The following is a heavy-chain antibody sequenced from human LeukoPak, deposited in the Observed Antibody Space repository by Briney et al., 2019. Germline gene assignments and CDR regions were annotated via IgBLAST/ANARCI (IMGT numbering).Heavy chain of an antibody. V-gene: IGHV1-69*05. CDR2: IIPIFGTA. J-gene: IGHJ5*02. D-gene: IGHD5-18*01. Sequence: SVKVSCKASGGTFSSYAISWVRQAPGQGLEWMGGIIPIFGTANYAQKFQGRVTITTDESSSTAYMELSSLRSEDTAVYYCARRVTGYSYEEGNWFDPWGQGTLVTVSS. CDR1: GGTFSSYA. CDR3: ARRVTGYSYEEGNWFDP.